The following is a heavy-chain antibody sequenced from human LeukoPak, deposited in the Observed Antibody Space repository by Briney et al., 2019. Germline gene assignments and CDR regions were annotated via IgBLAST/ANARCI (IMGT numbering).Heavy chain of an antibody. J-gene: IGHJ4*02. CDR2: IRYDRSNK. V-gene: IGHV3-30*02. Sequence: GGSLRLSCAASGFTFSSYGMHWVRQAPGKGLEWVAFIRYDRSNKYYADSVKGRFTISRDNAKNSVYLQMNSLRAEDTAVYYCARDLGQLARGHYFDYWGQGTLVTVSS. D-gene: IGHD6-6*01. CDR3: ARDLGQLARGHYFDY. CDR1: GFTFSSYG.